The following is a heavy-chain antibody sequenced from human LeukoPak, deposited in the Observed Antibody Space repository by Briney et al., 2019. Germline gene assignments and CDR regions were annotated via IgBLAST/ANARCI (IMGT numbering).Heavy chain of an antibody. J-gene: IGHJ4*02. CDR1: GYTFTSYG. D-gene: IGHD3-22*01. V-gene: IGHV1-18*01. Sequence: ASVKVSCKASGYTFTSYGISWVRQAPGQGLEWMGWISAYNGNTNYAQKLQGRVTMTTDTSTSTAYMELRSLRSDDTAVYYCARDSYYCDSSGYYPFDYWGQGTLVTVSS. CDR3: ARDSYYCDSSGYYPFDY. CDR2: ISAYNGNT.